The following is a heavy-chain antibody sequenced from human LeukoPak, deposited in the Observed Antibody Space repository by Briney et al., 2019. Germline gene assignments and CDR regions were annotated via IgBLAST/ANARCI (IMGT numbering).Heavy chain of an antibody. Sequence: GGSLRLSCTASGFTFGDYAMSWVRQAPGKGLEWVGFIRSKAYGGTTEYAASVKGRFTISRDDSKSIAYLQMNSLKTEDTAVYYCTRDTAHYYDSSGCYAYWGQGTLVTVSS. CDR2: IRSKAYGGTT. CDR3: TRDTAHYYDSSGCYAY. CDR1: GFTFGDYA. V-gene: IGHV3-49*04. J-gene: IGHJ4*02. D-gene: IGHD3-22*01.